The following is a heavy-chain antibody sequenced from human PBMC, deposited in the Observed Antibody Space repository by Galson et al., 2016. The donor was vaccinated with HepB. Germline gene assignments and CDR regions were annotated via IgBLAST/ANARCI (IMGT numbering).Heavy chain of an antibody. CDR3: ARIELGEDNSGWYYFDY. V-gene: IGHV1-3*01. CDR2: INAGNGNT. Sequence: SVKVSCKASGYTLTSYHMHWVRQAPGQRLEWMGRINAGNGNTNFAEKFQGRVTITRDTSASTVYMELRSLRSEDTAVYYCARIELGEDNSGWYYFDYWGQGTLVTVSS. CDR1: GYTLTSYH. J-gene: IGHJ4*02. D-gene: IGHD6-19*01.